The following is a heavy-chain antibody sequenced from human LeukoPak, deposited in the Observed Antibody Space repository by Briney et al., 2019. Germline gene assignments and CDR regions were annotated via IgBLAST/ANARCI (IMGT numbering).Heavy chain of an antibody. J-gene: IGHJ4*01. CDR3: ARGTTVTTYDY. V-gene: IGHV4-61*01. CDR1: GGSVSSGYYY. Sequence: SETLSLTCTVSGGSVSSGYYYWSWIRQPPGKGLEWIGYIYYSGSTNYNPSLKSRVTTSADTSKNQFSLKLSSVTAADTAVYYCARGTTVTTYDYWGHGTLVTVSS. D-gene: IGHD4-11*01. CDR2: IYYSGST.